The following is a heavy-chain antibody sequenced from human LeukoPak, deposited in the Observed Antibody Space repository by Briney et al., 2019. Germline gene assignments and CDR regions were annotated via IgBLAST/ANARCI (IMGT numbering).Heavy chain of an antibody. Sequence: SETLSLTCAVYVGSFSGYYWSWIRHPPGKGLEWMGEINHSGSTNYNPSLKSRVTISVDTSKTQFSLKLSSVPAADTAVYYCARGRVRGATSPLDIWSQGTTVTVSS. CDR3: ARGRVRGATSPLDI. CDR1: VGSFSGYY. CDR2: INHSGST. J-gene: IGHJ3*02. D-gene: IGHD3-10*01. V-gene: IGHV4-34*01.